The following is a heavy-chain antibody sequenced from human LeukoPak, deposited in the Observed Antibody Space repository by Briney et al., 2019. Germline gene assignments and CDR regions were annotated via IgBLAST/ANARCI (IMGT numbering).Heavy chain of an antibody. V-gene: IGHV4-39*07. CDR1: GGSISSSSYY. J-gene: IGHJ4*02. CDR2: IYYSGST. Sequence: SETLSLTCTVSGGSISSSSYYWGWIRQPPGKGLEWIGSIYYSGSTYYNPSLKSRVTISVDTSKNQFSLKLSSVTAADTAVYYCARADSSGYLYFDYWGQGTLVTVSS. D-gene: IGHD3-22*01. CDR3: ARADSSGYLYFDY.